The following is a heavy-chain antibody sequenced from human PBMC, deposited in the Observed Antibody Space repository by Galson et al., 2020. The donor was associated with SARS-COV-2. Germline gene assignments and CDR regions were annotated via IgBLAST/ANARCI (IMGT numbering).Heavy chain of an antibody. Sequence: SNTLSFTCSVLDRSTRTPTYYWGCICQPPGKGLEWIGSIYYTGYTYSNPSLRSRLTMSVDTSKNQFSLNLNSVTAADTAMYYCARHVLVRCRLCSMDVGGQGTRVTVSS. V-gene: IGHV4-39*01. CDR3: ARHVLVRCRLCSMDV. J-gene: IGHJ6*02. CDR1: DRSTRTPTYY. D-gene: IGHD2-8*02. CDR2: IYYTGYT.